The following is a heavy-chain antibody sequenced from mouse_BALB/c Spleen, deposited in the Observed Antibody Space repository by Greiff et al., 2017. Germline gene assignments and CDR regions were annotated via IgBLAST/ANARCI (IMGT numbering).Heavy chain of an antibody. CDR2: IYPGNSDT. CDR3: TRRGIYSISAYFDY. CDR1: GYTFTSYW. J-gene: IGHJ2*01. D-gene: IGHD2-5*01. Sequence: VQLKESGTVLARPGASVKMSCKASGYTFTSYWMHWVKQRPGQGLEWIGAIYPGNSDTSYNQKFKGKAKLTAVTSTSTAYMELSSLTNEDSAVYYCTRRGIYSISAYFDYWGQGTTLTVSS. V-gene: IGHV1-5*01.